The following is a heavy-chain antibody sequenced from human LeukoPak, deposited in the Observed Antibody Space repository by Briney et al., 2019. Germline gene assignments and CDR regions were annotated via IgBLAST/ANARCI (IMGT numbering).Heavy chain of an antibody. J-gene: IGHJ2*01. Sequence: SETLSLTCAVPDESFNDYYWSWIRQLPGKGLEWIGEINHGGTTNYNPSLKSRVTISVDTSKNQFSLKLSSVTAAVSAVYYCASQGPSVVVGTVWYFDLWGRGTLVTVSS. CDR1: DESFNDYY. CDR2: INHGGTT. V-gene: IGHV4-34*01. CDR3: ASQGPSVVVGTVWYFDL. D-gene: IGHD3-22*01.